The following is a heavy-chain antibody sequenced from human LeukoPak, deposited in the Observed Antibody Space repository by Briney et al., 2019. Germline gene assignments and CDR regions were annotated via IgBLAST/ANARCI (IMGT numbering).Heavy chain of an antibody. CDR3: AKEGEGYNYGYAY. CDR1: GFIFRTYA. Sequence: PGGSLRLSCAASGFIFRTYAMTWVRQAPGKGLEWVSATSRSGDKTYYADSVKGRFTISRDNSKNTVYLQMNRLRIEDTAEYYCAKEGEGYNYGYAYWGQGTLVTVSS. CDR2: TSRSGDKT. J-gene: IGHJ4*02. V-gene: IGHV3-23*01. D-gene: IGHD5-18*01.